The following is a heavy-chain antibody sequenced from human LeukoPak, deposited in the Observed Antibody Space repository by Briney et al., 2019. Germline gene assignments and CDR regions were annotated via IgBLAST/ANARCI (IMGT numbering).Heavy chain of an antibody. CDR1: GFTFSSYD. D-gene: IGHD3-22*01. CDR3: AREHYDSSGSRAFDI. J-gene: IGHJ3*02. CDR2: IGTAGDT. V-gene: IGHV3-13*01. Sequence: GGSLRLSCAASGFTFSSYDMHWVRQATGKGLERVSAIGTAGDTYYPGSVKGRFTISRENAKNSLYLQMNSLRAGDTAVYYCAREHYDSSGSRAFDIWGQGTMDTVSS.